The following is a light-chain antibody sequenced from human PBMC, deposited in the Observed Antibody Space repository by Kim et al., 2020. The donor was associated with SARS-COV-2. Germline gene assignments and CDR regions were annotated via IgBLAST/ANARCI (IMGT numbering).Light chain of an antibody. J-gene: IGLJ2*01. CDR2: DVS. Sequence: QSALTQPASLSGSPGQSITISCTGTSSHVGSYNLVSWYQQHPGRAPKLIIYDVSERPSGVSNRFSGSRSGTTASLAISGLQAEDEAEYYCCSYSGDTAFVVFGGGTKVTV. CDR1: SSHVGSYNL. V-gene: IGLV2-23*02. CDR3: CSYSGDTAFVV.